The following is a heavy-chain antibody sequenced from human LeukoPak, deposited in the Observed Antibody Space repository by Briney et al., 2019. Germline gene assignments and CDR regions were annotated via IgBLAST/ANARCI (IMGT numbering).Heavy chain of an antibody. J-gene: IGHJ5*02. V-gene: IGHV1-69*01. D-gene: IGHD3-9*01. CDR2: IIPIFGTA. CDR3: ASLRGLLRYFDWNENWFDP. Sequence: ASVKVSCKASGGTFSSYAISWVRQAPGQGLEWMGGIIPIFGTANYAQKFQGRVTITADESTSTAYMELSSLRSEDTVVYYCASLRGLLRYFDWNENWFDPWGQGTLVTVSS. CDR1: GGTFSSYA.